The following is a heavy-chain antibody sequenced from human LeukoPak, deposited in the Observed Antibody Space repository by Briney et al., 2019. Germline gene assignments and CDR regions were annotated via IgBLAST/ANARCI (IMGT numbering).Heavy chain of an antibody. J-gene: IGHJ4*02. Sequence: SETLSLTCTVSGASISSYYWSWIRQPAGKGLEWIGRIYTSGSTNYNPSLKSRVTMSLDTSKNQFSLRLSSVTAADTAMYYCASGYSAYTFDYWGLGTLVTVSS. V-gene: IGHV4-4*07. CDR3: ASGYSAYTFDY. CDR2: IYTSGST. CDR1: GASISSYY. D-gene: IGHD5-12*01.